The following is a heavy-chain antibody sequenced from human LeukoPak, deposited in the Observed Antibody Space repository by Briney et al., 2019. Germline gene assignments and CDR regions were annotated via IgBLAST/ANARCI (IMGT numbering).Heavy chain of an antibody. D-gene: IGHD2-15*01. Sequence: GASVKVSCKASGYTSTGYYMHWVRQAPGQGLEWMGWINPNSGGTNYAQKFQGRVTMTRDTSISTAYMELSRLRSDDTAVYYCARDHCSGGSCYSGYDYWGQGTLVTVSS. J-gene: IGHJ4*02. CDR2: INPNSGGT. V-gene: IGHV1-2*02. CDR1: GYTSTGYY. CDR3: ARDHCSGGSCYSGYDY.